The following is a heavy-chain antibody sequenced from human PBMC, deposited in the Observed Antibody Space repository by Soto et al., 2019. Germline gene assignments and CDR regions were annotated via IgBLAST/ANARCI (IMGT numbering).Heavy chain of an antibody. CDR3: ATEAGSIAAAGTPLREYYYYGMDV. CDR2: ISAYNGNT. V-gene: IGHV1-18*01. Sequence: QVQLVQSGAEVKKPGASVKVSCKASGYTFTSYGISWVRQAPGQGLEWMGWISAYNGNTNYAQKLQGRVTMTTDTSTSTAYMELRSLRSDDTAVYYCATEAGSIAAAGTPLREYYYYGMDVWGQGTTVTVSS. D-gene: IGHD6-13*01. CDR1: GYTFTSYG. J-gene: IGHJ6*02.